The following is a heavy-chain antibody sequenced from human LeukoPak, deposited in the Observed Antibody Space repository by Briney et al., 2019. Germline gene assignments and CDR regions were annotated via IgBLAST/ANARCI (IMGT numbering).Heavy chain of an antibody. CDR3: AKDKSDYDSSGYYFDY. CDR1: GFTFSSYE. Sequence: GGSLRLSCAASGFTFSSYEMNWVRQAPGKGLEWVSYISSSGSTIYYADSVKGRFNISRDNAKNTLYLQMNSLRAEDTAVYYCAKDKSDYDSSGYYFDYWGQGTLVTVSS. CDR2: ISSSGSTI. V-gene: IGHV3-48*03. J-gene: IGHJ4*02. D-gene: IGHD3-22*01.